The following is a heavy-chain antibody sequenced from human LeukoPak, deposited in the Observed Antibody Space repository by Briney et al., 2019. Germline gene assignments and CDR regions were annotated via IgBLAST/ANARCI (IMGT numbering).Heavy chain of an antibody. CDR3: ARGYCSGGSCYEMVYGDY. CDR1: GYSFTSYW. D-gene: IGHD2-15*01. CDR2: IYPGDSDT. V-gene: IGHV5-51*01. J-gene: IGHJ4*02. Sequence: GESLKISCKGSGYSFTSYWIGWVRQMPGKGLEWMGIIYPGDSDTSYSPSFQGQVTISADKSISTAYLQWSSLKASDTAMYYCARGYCSGGSCYEMVYGDYWGQGTLVTVSS.